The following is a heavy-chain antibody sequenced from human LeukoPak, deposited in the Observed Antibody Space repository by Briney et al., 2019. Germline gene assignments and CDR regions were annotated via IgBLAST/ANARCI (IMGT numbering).Heavy chain of an antibody. D-gene: IGHD2-15*01. CDR2: IYYSGST. CDR3: ARDGGYCSGVTCYNHYYYMDV. J-gene: IGHJ6*03. CDR1: GGSISTYY. Sequence: PSETLSLTCTVSGGSISTYYWSWIRQPPGKGLEWIGYIYYSGSTNYNPSLKSRVTISVDTSKNQFSLRLSSVTAADTAVYYCARDGGYCSGVTCYNHYYYMDVWGKGTTVTISS. V-gene: IGHV4-59*01.